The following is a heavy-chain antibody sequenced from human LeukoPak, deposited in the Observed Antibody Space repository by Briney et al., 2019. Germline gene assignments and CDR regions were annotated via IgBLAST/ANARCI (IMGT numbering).Heavy chain of an antibody. Sequence: GGSLRLSCAASGFTFKNYGMHWVRQAPGKGLEWVAVISYDGSNTYYADSVKGRFIISRDNSKNTLYLQMSSLRAEDTAVYYCVKDARPSGSGSYYYGDYWGQGVLVTVSS. D-gene: IGHD3-10*01. CDR2: ISYDGSNT. V-gene: IGHV3-30*18. J-gene: IGHJ4*02. CDR1: GFTFKNYG. CDR3: VKDARPSGSGSYYYGDY.